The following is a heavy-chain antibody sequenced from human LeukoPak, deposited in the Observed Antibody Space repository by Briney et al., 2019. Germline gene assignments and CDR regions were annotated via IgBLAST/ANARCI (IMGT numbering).Heavy chain of an antibody. Sequence: GGSLRLSCSASGFTFSTYPMHWVRQAPGKGLEWVSAISGSGGSTYYADSVKGRFTISRDNSKNTPYLQMNSLRAEDTAVYYCANQGNYYDSSGYYYDYWGQGTLVTVSS. CDR2: ISGSGGST. V-gene: IGHV3-23*01. CDR1: GFTFSTYP. J-gene: IGHJ4*02. D-gene: IGHD3-22*01. CDR3: ANQGNYYDSSGYYYDY.